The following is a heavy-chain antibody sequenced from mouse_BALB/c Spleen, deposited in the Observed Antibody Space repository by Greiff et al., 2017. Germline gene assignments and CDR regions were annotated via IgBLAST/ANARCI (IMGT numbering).Heavy chain of an antibody. CDR1: GFTFSSFG. J-gene: IGHJ2*01. D-gene: IGHD1-1*01. CDR2: ISSGSSTI. Sequence: EVQGVESGGGLVQPGGSRKLSCAASGFTFSSFGMHWVRQAPEKGLEWVAYISSGSSTIYYADTVKGRFTISRDNPKNTLFLQMTSLRSEDTAMYYCARRGGDYYGSSYLGYFDYWGQGTTLTVSS. V-gene: IGHV5-17*02. CDR3: ARRGGDYYGSSYLGYFDY.